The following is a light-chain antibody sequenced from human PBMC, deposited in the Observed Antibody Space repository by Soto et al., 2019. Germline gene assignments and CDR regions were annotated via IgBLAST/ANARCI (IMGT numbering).Light chain of an antibody. CDR3: SSYANIVPLI. J-gene: IGLJ2*01. V-gene: IGLV2-14*01. Sequence: QLVLTQPASVSGSPGQSITISCTGTSSDVGAYNYVSWYQQYPGKAPTLMIYDVTNRPSGVSNRFSGSKSGNTASLTISGLQAEDEADYYCSSYANIVPLIFGGGTKLTVL. CDR1: SSDVGAYNY. CDR2: DVT.